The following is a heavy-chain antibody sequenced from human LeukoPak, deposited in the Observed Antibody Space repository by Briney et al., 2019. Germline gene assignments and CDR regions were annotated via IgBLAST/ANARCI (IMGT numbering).Heavy chain of an antibody. V-gene: IGHV3-7*01. J-gene: IGHJ6*03. CDR1: GFTFSSYW. CDR3: AREYSRRYYYYMGV. D-gene: IGHD6-13*01. CDR2: IKQDGSEK. Sequence: PGGSLRLSCAASGFTFSSYWMSWVRQAPGKGLEWVANIKQDGSEKYYVDPVKGRFTISRDNAKNSLYLQMNSLRAEDTAVYYCAREYSRRYYYYMGVWGKGTTVTVSS.